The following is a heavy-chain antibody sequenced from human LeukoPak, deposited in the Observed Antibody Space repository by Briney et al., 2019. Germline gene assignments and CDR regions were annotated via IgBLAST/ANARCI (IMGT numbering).Heavy chain of an antibody. Sequence: SETLSLTCTVSGGSISSYYWSWIRQPPGKGLEWIGYIYYSGSTNYNPSLKSRVTISVDTSKNQFSLKLSSVTAADTAVYYCARVYISTAPHFDYWGQGTLVTVSS. CDR1: GGSISSYY. V-gene: IGHV4-59*01. CDR3: ARVYISTAPHFDY. D-gene: IGHD2-8*01. CDR2: IYYSGST. J-gene: IGHJ4*02.